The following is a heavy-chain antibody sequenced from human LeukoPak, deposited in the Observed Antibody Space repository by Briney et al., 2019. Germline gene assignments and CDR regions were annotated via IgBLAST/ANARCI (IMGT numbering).Heavy chain of an antibody. J-gene: IGHJ4*02. D-gene: IGHD3-10*01. CDR3: ARVLGYHGSGSYYPDY. Sequence: PGGSLRLSCAASGFTFSSYGMHWVRQAPGKGLEWVAVIWYDGSDKYYGDSVKGRFTISRDNSKNTLYLQMNSLRVEDTAVYYCARVLGYHGSGSYYPDYWGQGTLVTVSS. CDR1: GFTFSSYG. CDR2: IWYDGSDK. V-gene: IGHV3-33*01.